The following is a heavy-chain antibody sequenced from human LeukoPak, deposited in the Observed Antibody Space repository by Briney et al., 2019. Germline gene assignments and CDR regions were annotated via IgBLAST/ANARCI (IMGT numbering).Heavy chain of an antibody. D-gene: IGHD3-22*01. V-gene: IGHV3-11*01. CDR1: GFTFSDYY. J-gene: IGHJ4*02. CDR2: ISSSGSTI. CDR3: ARKSLYDSSGPFDY. Sequence: GGSLRLSCAASGFTFSDYYMSWIRQAPGKGLEWVSYISSSGSTIYYADSVKGRFTVSRDNAKNSLYLQMNSLRAEDTAVYYCARKSLYDSSGPFDYWGQGTLVTVSS.